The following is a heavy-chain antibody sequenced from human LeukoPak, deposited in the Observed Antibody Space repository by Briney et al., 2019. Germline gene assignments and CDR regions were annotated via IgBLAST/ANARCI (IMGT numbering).Heavy chain of an antibody. CDR1: GGTFSSYA. CDR3: ARDQGRITMIGYYYYGMDV. D-gene: IGHD3-22*01. Sequence: SVKVSCKASGGTFSSYAISWVRQAPGQGLEWMGGIIPIFGTANYAQKFQGRVTITADESTSTAYMELSSLRSEDTAVYYCARDQGRITMIGYYYYGMDVWGQGTTVTVSS. V-gene: IGHV1-69*13. CDR2: IIPIFGTA. J-gene: IGHJ6*02.